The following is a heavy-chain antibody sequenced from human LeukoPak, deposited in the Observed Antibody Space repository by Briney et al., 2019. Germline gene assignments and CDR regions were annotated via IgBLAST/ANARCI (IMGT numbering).Heavy chain of an antibody. CDR3: ARWSHYDILTGYLDP. CDR1: GGTFSSYA. CDR2: IIPIFGTA. V-gene: IGHV1-69*06. D-gene: IGHD3-9*01. J-gene: IGHJ5*02. Sequence: ASVKVSCKASGGTFSSYAISWVRQAPGRGLEWMGGIIPIFGTANYAQKFQGRVTITADKSTSTAYMELSSLRSEDTAVYYCARWSHYDILTGYLDPWGQGTLVTVSS.